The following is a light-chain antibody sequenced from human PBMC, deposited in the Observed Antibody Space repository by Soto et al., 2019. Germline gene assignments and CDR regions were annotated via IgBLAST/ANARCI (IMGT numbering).Light chain of an antibody. CDR3: QQRKYWPPLT. J-gene: IGKJ4*01. V-gene: IGKV3-11*01. CDR1: QSVDIY. CDR2: DAS. Sequence: EVVVTQSPVTLALSPGERATLSCRTSQSVDIYVAWYQQKPGQAPRLLIYDASNRAPGIPARFSGSGSETDFTLTTGSLEPEDFAVYYCQQRKYWPPLTFGGGTKVEIK.